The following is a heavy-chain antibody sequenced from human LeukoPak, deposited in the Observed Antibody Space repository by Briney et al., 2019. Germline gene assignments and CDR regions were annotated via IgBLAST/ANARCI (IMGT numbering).Heavy chain of an antibody. CDR2: IYYSGST. D-gene: IGHD6-13*01. J-gene: IGHJ2*01. Sequence: SETLSLTCTVSGGSISSSSYYWGWIRQPPGKGLEWIGSIYYSGSTYYNPSLKSRVTISVDTSKNQFSLKLSSVTAADAAVYYCATPYSSSSRYFDLWGRGTLVTVSS. CDR3: ATPYSSSSRYFDL. V-gene: IGHV4-39*01. CDR1: GGSISSSSYY.